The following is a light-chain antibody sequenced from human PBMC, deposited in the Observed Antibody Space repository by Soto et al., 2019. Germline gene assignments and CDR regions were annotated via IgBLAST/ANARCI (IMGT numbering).Light chain of an antibody. J-gene: IGKJ2*01. CDR1: QSVCSSF. CDR3: QQYGSSPMYT. V-gene: IGKV3-20*01. CDR2: GAS. Sequence: NGLTQSPGTLAFSPGERTNPPCRASQSVCSSFLAWYQQKPGQAPRLLIYGASSRATGIPDRFSGSGSGTDFTLTISRLEPEDFAVYYCQQYGSSPMYTFGQGTKLEIK.